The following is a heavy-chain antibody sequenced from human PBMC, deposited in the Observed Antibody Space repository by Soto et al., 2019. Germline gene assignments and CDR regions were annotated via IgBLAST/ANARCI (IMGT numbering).Heavy chain of an antibody. D-gene: IGHD6-25*01. CDR3: ARDRGSGLDRWFDP. CDR1: GFTFSNYG. Sequence: EVQLLESGGGLVQPGGSLRLSCAASGFTFSNYGMSWVRQAPGKGLEWVSVISDGGGSTFYADSVKGRFTISRDNSKNTLYLQMNGLRADDTAVYYCARDRGSGLDRWFDPWGQGTLVTVSS. CDR2: ISDGGGST. V-gene: IGHV3-23*01. J-gene: IGHJ5*02.